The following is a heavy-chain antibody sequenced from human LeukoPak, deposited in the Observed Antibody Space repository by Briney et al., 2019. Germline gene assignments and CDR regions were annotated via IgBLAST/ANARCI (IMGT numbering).Heavy chain of an antibody. D-gene: IGHD3-22*01. CDR2: IYYSGRT. Sequence: SETLSLTCTVSGGPLNSYYWHWLRQSPGGGLEWIGYIYYSGRTNYNHSLQSRVTISVNTSKNQFSLQLTSVTAADTALCYCARGTHYNDSSGFFSLDYWGQGTLVSVSS. V-gene: IGHV4-59*01. CDR3: ARGTHYNDSSGFFSLDY. J-gene: IGHJ4*02. CDR1: GGPLNSYY.